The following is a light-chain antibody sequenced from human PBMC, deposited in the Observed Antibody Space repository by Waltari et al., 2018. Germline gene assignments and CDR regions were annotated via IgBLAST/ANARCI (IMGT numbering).Light chain of an antibody. Sequence: DVVMTQSPLPLPVALGQPAPIPCRSHQSLVHSNGNTYVNWFHQRPGQSPRRLIYKASNRDSGVPDRFSGSGSGTDFTLKISRVEADDVGVYYCMQATHWLWTFGQGTTVEIK. J-gene: IGKJ1*01. CDR3: MQATHWLWT. CDR1: QSLVHSNGNTY. CDR2: KAS. V-gene: IGKV2-30*02.